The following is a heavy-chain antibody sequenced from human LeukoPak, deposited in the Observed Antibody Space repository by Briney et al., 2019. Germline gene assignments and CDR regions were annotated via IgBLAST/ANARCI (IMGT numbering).Heavy chain of an antibody. CDR3: AADLVGATGGDY. V-gene: IGHV3-23*01. D-gene: IGHD1-26*01. CDR1: GLTFSNYA. CDR2: VSGGSGANT. Sequence: GGSLRLSCAASGLTFSNYAMSWVRQAPGQGLEWVSAVSGGSGANTYYADSVKGRFTISRDNSKNTLYLQMSSLRAEDTAVYYCAADLVGATGGDYWGQGTLVTVSS. J-gene: IGHJ4*02.